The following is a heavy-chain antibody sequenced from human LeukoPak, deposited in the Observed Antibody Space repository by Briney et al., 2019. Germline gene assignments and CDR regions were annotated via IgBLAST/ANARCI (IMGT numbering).Heavy chain of an antibody. CDR2: IYPGDSDT. V-gene: IGHV5-51*01. CDR3: ARLLAVAHPPNWFDP. J-gene: IGHJ5*02. D-gene: IGHD6-19*01. CDR1: GYSFTSYW. Sequence: GESLKISCKGSGYSFTSYWIGWVRQMPGKGLEWMGIIYPGDSDTRYSPSLQGQVTISADKSISTAYLQWSSLKASDTAMYYCARLLAVAHPPNWFDPWGQGTLVTVSS.